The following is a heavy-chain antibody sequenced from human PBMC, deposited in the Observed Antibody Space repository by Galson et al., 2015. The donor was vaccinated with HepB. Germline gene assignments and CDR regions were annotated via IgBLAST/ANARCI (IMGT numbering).Heavy chain of an antibody. Sequence: SETLSLTCTVSGGSISSYYWSWIRQPPGKGLEWIGYIYYSGSTNYNPSLKSRVTISVDTSKNQFSLKLSSVTAADTAVYYCARGSVPAALDNWFDPWGQGTLVTVSS. D-gene: IGHD2-2*01. CDR3: ARGSVPAALDNWFDP. CDR1: GGSISSYY. CDR2: IYYSGST. J-gene: IGHJ5*02. V-gene: IGHV4-59*08.